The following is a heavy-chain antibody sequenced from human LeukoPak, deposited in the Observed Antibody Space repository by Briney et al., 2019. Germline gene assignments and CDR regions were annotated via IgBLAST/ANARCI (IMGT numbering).Heavy chain of an antibody. J-gene: IGHJ4*02. Sequence: SETLSLTCTVSGGSISSSSYYWSWIRQPPGKGLEWIGEINHSGSTNYNPSLKSRVTISVDTSKNQFSLKLSSVTAADTAVYYCARADSVIPFDYWGQGTLVTVSS. CDR1: GGSISSSSYY. CDR3: ARADSVIPFDY. CDR2: INHSGST. D-gene: IGHD2-21*01. V-gene: IGHV4-39*07.